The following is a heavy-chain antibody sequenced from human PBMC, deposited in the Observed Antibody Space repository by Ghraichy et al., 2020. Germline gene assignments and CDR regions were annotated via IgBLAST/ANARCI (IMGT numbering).Heavy chain of an antibody. CDR3: ARRLERAYYYYGMDV. CDR1: GFTFSSYI. V-gene: IGHV3-21*01. J-gene: IGHJ6*02. CDR2: ISSSSSYI. Sequence: GGSLRLSCAASGFTFSSYIMNWVRQAPGKGLEWVSSISSSSSYIYYADSVKGRFTISRDNAKNSLYLQMNSLRAEDTAVYYCARRLERAYYYYGMDVWGQGTTVTVSS.